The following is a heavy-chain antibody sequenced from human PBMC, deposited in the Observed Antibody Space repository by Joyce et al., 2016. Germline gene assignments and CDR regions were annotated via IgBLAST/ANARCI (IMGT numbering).Heavy chain of an antibody. Sequence: QVQLQQWGAGLLKTSETLSLTCAVYSGPCSGFFWSWVRQPPGKGLEWIGDITNSGATHYNPSLKSRRTMSVDTSRKEVSLKLSSVTVADTAIYYCARSQWLAPLMYWGQGTPVTVSS. V-gene: IGHV4-34*02. D-gene: IGHD6-19*01. CDR3: ARSQWLAPLMY. J-gene: IGHJ4*02. CDR1: SGPCSGFF. CDR2: ITNSGAT.